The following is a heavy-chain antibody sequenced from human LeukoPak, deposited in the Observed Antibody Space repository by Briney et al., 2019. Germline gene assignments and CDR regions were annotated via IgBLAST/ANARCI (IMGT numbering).Heavy chain of an antibody. V-gene: IGHV1-8*01. CDR2: MNPNSGNT. D-gene: IGHD3-16*02. CDR1: GYTFTSYD. Sequence: ASVKVSCKASGYTFTSYDINWVRQATGQGLEWMGWMNPNSGNTGYAQKFQGRVTMTRNTSISTAYMELSSLRSEDTAVYYCAREGMITFGGVIVYFDYWGQGTLVTVSS. J-gene: IGHJ4*02. CDR3: AREGMITFGGVIVYFDY.